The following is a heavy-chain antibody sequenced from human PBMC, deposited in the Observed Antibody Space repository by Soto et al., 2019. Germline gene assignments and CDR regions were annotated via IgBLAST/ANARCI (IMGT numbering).Heavy chain of an antibody. CDR3: ARVLKGTMVRGVITRWFDP. V-gene: IGHV4-39*01. CDR2: IYSHGNT. CDR1: GGPISSRTYS. J-gene: IGHJ5*02. Sequence: SETLSLTCAVSGGPISSRTYSWGWIRQPTGKSLEWIGTIYSHGNTYSNPSLKSRVTISVDTSNNQLSLKLSSVTAADTAVYYCARVLKGTMVRGVITRWFDPWGQGTLVTVSS. D-gene: IGHD3-10*01.